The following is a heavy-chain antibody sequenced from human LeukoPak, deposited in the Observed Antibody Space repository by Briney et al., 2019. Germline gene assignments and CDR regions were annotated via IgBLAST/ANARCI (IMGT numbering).Heavy chain of an antibody. CDR1: GFTFTYYA. D-gene: IGHD4-11*01. Sequence: PGGSLRLSCAASGFTFTYYAMNWVRQAPGKGLEWVSAISGSDGSTYYADSVKGRFTISRDNSKNTLYLQMNSLRAEDTPVYYCAKAGDYSYFDYWGQGTLVTVSS. J-gene: IGHJ4*02. CDR2: ISGSDGST. V-gene: IGHV3-23*01. CDR3: AKAGDYSYFDY.